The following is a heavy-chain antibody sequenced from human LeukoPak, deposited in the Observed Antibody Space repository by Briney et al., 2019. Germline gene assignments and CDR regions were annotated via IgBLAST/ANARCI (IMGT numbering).Heavy chain of an antibody. D-gene: IGHD5-18*01. J-gene: IGHJ4*02. V-gene: IGHV3-23*01. Sequence: GGSLRLSCAAFGFTFSSYAMSWVRQAPGKGLEWVSAISGNGGSTYYADSVKGRFTISRDNSKNTLYLQMNSLRAEDTAVYYCAKDRLWYGTAMGESDYWGQGTLVTVSS. CDR2: ISGNGGST. CDR3: AKDRLWYGTAMGESDY. CDR1: GFTFSSYA.